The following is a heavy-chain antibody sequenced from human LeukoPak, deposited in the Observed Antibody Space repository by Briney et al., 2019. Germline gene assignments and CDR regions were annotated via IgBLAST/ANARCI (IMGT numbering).Heavy chain of an antibody. D-gene: IGHD3-9*01. V-gene: IGHV1-18*04. CDR1: GYTFTGYY. Sequence: GASVKVSCKASGYTFTGYYMHWVRQAPGQGLEWMGWISAYNGNTNYAQKLQGRVTMTTDTSTSTAYMELRSLRSDDTAVYYCARDDPDYDILTGYYFDYWGQGTLVTVSS. CDR2: ISAYNGNT. CDR3: ARDDPDYDILTGYYFDY. J-gene: IGHJ4*02.